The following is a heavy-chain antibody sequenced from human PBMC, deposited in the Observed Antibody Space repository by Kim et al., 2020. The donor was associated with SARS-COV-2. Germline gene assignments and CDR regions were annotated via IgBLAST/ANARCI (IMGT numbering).Heavy chain of an antibody. D-gene: IGHD1-1*01. CDR1: GFTFSSYA. J-gene: IGHJ6*02. CDR2: ISYDGSNK. V-gene: IGHV3-30*04. CDR3: ATDGYNSYYYYGMDV. Sequence: GGSLRLSCAASGFTFSSYAMHWVRQAPGKGLEWVAVISYDGSNKYYADSVKGRFTISRDNSKNTLYLQMNSLRAEDTAVYYCATDGYNSYYYYGMDVWGQGTTVTVSS.